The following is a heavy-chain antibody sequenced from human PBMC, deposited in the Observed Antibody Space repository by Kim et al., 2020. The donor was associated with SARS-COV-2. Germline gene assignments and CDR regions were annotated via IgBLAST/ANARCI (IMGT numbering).Heavy chain of an antibody. CDR2: ISSSSSYI. J-gene: IGHJ4*02. CDR1: GFTFSSYS. V-gene: IGHV3-21*01. D-gene: IGHD2-2*01. CDR3: AVLQLLGLTGGDY. Sequence: GGSLRLSCAASGFTFSSYSMNWVRQAPGKGLEWVSSISSSSSYIYYADSVKGRFTISRDNAKNSLYLQMNSLRAEDTAVYYCAVLQLLGLTGGDYWGQGTLVTVSS.